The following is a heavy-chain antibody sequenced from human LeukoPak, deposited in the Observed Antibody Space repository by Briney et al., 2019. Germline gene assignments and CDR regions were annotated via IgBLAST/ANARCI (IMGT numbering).Heavy chain of an antibody. CDR3: ARDLYYYDSSGYHAFDI. D-gene: IGHD3-22*01. CDR2: IYYSGST. Sequence: PSETLSLTCTVSGGPISSYYWSWIRQPPGKGLEWIGYIYYSGSTNYNTSLKSRVTMSVDTSKNQFSLKLSSVTAADTAVYYCARDLYYYDSSGYHAFDIWGQGTMVTVSS. CDR1: GGPISSYY. J-gene: IGHJ3*02. V-gene: IGHV4-59*12.